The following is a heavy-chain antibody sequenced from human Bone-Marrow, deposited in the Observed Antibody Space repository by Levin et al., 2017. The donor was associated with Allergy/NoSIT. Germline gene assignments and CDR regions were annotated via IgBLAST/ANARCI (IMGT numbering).Heavy chain of an antibody. CDR3: ARETIAAPTFYGMDV. CDR1: GYTFTGYY. CDR2: INPNSGGT. V-gene: IGHV1-2*02. J-gene: IGHJ6*02. D-gene: IGHD6-13*01. Sequence: ASVKVSCKASGYTFTGYYIHWVRQAPGQGLEWMGWINPNSGGTNYAQKFQGRVTMTRDTSISTAYMELSRLRSDDTAVYYCARETIAAPTFYGMDVWGQGTTVTVSS.